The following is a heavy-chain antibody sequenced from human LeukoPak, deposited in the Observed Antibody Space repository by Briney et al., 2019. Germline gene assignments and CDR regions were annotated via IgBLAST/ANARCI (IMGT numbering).Heavy chain of an antibody. CDR3: AIVLRFSRLGCFGY. CDR1: GGTFSSYA. CDR2: IIPIFGTA. Sequence: GASVKVSCKASGGTFSSYAISWVRQAPGQGLEWMGGIIPIFGTANYAQKFQGRVTITADESTSTAYMELSSLRSEDTAVYYCAIVLRFSRLGCFGYWGQGTLVTVSS. V-gene: IGHV1-69*13. D-gene: IGHD3-3*01. J-gene: IGHJ4*02.